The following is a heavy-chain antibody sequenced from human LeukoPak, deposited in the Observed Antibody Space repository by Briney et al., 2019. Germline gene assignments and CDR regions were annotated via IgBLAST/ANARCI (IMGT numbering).Heavy chain of an antibody. CDR1: GFTFDDYG. Sequence: GGSLRLSCAASGFTFDDYGMSWVRQVPGKGLEWVSGINWNGGSTGNADSVKGRFTISRDNAKTSLYLQMNSLRAEDTAVYYCARHLSGITGYTYGRGIDYWGQGTLVTVSS. J-gene: IGHJ4*02. CDR3: ARHLSGITGYTYGRGIDY. D-gene: IGHD5-18*01. V-gene: IGHV3-20*04. CDR2: INWNGGST.